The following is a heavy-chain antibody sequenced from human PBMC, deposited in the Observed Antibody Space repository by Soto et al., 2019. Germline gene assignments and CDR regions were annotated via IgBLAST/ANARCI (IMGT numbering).Heavy chain of an antibody. D-gene: IGHD4-4*01. CDR2: IDPSDSYT. CDR3: ARQPTVADWFDP. J-gene: IGHJ5*02. Sequence: EVQLVQSGAEVKKPGESLRISWKGSGYSFTSYWIRWVRQMPGKGLEWMGRIDPSDSYTNYSPSFQGHVTISADKSISTAYLQWSSLKASDTAMYYCARQPTVADWFDPWGQGTLVTVSS. V-gene: IGHV5-10-1*03. CDR1: GYSFTSYW.